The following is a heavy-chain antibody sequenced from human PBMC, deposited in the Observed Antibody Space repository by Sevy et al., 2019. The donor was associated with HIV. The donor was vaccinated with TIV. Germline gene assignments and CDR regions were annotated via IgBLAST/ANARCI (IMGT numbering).Heavy chain of an antibody. Sequence: GGSLRLSCVVSGLTFDDYAMHWVRRPPGKGLEWVSGITRNSGGIGYADSVKGRFTISRDNAKKSLYLQMNSLRIEDTAFYYCAGGAAAGRWFDSWGQGTLVTVSS. D-gene: IGHD6-13*01. J-gene: IGHJ5*01. CDR2: ITRNSGGI. V-gene: IGHV3-9*01. CDR3: AGGAAAGRWFDS. CDR1: GLTFDDYA.